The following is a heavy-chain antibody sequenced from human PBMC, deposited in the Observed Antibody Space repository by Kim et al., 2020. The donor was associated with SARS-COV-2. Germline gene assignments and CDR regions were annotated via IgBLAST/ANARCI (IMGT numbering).Heavy chain of an antibody. CDR2: INHSGDT. V-gene: IGHV4-34*01. Sequence: SETLSHTCVVSGGSFSDYYWTWIRQPPGKGLEWIGEINHSGDTNYNPSLRSRVTLTVDASKNQFSLTMDSVTAADTSVYYCARLMSDSRKYWWFDPWGQG. CDR1: GGSFSDYY. CDR3: ARLMSDSRKYWWFDP. D-gene: IGHD3-22*01. J-gene: IGHJ5*02.